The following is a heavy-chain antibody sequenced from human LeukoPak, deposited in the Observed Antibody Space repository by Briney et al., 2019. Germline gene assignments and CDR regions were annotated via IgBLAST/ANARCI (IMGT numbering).Heavy chain of an antibody. Sequence: PSETLSLTCTVSGGSISSYYWSWIRQPPGKGLEWIGYIYYSGSTNYNPSLESRVTISVDTSKNQFSLKLSSVTAADTAVYYYVLGLATGGVVFDYWGQGTLVTVSS. CDR2: IYYSGST. CDR3: VLGLATGGVVFDY. D-gene: IGHD3-16*01. CDR1: GGSISSYY. V-gene: IGHV4-59*01. J-gene: IGHJ4*02.